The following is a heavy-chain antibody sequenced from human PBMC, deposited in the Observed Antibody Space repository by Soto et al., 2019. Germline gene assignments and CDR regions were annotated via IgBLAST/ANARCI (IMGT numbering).Heavy chain of an antibody. Sequence: QLQLQESGPGLVKPSETLSLTCTVSGGSVSSDIYNWDWIRQPPGKGLEWIGTIYYSGSTDYNPSLKSRVTISEDTSNNQYSLKVTSVTAADTAVYYSASFYGNAFDIWGRGATVTVS. D-gene: IGHD4-17*01. V-gene: IGHV4-39*01. CDR3: ASFYGNAFDI. J-gene: IGHJ3*02. CDR2: IYYSGST. CDR1: GGSVSSDIYN.